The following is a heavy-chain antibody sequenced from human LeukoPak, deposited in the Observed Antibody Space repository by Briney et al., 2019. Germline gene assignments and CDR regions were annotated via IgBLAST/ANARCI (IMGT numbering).Heavy chain of an antibody. Sequence: ASVKVSCKASGYTFTGYYMHWVRQDPGQGLEWMGWINPNGGGTNYAQKFQGRVTMTRDTSISTAYMELSRPRSDDTAVYYCARESIAVAGTRYYGMDVWGQGTTVTVSS. D-gene: IGHD6-19*01. CDR2: INPNGGGT. J-gene: IGHJ6*02. CDR1: GYTFTGYY. CDR3: ARESIAVAGTRYYGMDV. V-gene: IGHV1-2*02.